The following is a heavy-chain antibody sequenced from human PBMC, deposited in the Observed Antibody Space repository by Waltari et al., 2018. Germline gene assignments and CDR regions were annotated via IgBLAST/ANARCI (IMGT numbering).Heavy chain of an antibody. CDR1: EFMFSRYW. D-gene: IGHD3-3*02. Sequence: EEQLVESGGGLVQPGGSLRLSCAPSEFMFSRYWMHWVRHAPGKGVIWIARCNPCGGWASYGALVKGRFNLSRDNAENTVYFQLNSLGADDTAVYYCARGSNNHFPRQTDAFDIWGQGTLVTVST. J-gene: IGHJ3*02. CDR2: CNPCGGWA. V-gene: IGHV3-74*01. CDR3: ARGSNNHFPRQTDAFDI.